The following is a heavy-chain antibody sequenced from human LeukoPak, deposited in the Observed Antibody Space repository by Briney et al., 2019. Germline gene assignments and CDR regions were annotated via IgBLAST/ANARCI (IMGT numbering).Heavy chain of an antibody. D-gene: IGHD6-13*01. Sequence: GGSLRLSCAASGFTFSRYWMHWVRQAPGEGLVWVLQINSDGSITSYADSVKGRFTISRDNAKNTLYLQMNSLRAEDTAVYYCASGSVAAAGTSHWGQGTLVTVSS. CDR2: INSDGSIT. CDR1: GFTFSRYW. CDR3: ASGSVAAAGTSH. V-gene: IGHV3-74*01. J-gene: IGHJ4*02.